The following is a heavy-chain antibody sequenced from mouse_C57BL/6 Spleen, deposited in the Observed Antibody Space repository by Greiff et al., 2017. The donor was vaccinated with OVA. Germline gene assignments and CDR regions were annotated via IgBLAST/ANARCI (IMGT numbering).Heavy chain of an antibody. J-gene: IGHJ3*01. CDR1: GYSITSGYY. V-gene: IGHV3-6*01. Sequence: EVQLVESGPGLVKPSQSLSLTCSVTGYSITSGYYWNWIRQFPGNKLEWMGYISYDGSNNYNPSLKNRISITRDTSKNQFFLKLNSVTTEDTATYYCAREGGNYDWFAYWGQGTLVTVSA. CDR2: ISYDGSN. D-gene: IGHD2-1*01. CDR3: AREGGNYDWFAY.